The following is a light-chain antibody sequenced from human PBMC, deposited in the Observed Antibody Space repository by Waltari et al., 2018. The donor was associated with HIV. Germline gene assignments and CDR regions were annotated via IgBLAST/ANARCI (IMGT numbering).Light chain of an antibody. CDR3: SSFSSGNSLEV. Sequence: HSALTQPASVSGSPGQTVTIPSSGPSSDVGGAMCASWYQHHPGKAPKLMIYEVNNRPSRISSRFSGSKSGNTAYLTISGLQAEDEADYYCSSFSSGNSLEVFGTGTKVTFL. CDR2: EVN. CDR1: SSDVGGAMC. V-gene: IGLV2-14*01. J-gene: IGLJ1*01.